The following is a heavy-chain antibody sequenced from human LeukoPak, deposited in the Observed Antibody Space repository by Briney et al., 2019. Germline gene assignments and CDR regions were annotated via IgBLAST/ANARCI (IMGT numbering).Heavy chain of an antibody. CDR1: GFASSSYA. Sequence: GRFLRLSCAASGFASSSYAMHWVRQAPGKGLEWVAIISYDASNKYYADSVKGRFTISRDNSKNTLYLQMNSLRPEDTAVYYCARGTHWVKDDSSGWFEDYWGQGTLVTVSS. J-gene: IGHJ4*02. D-gene: IGHD6-19*01. V-gene: IGHV3-30*03. CDR2: ISYDASNK. CDR3: ARGTHWVKDDSSGWFEDY.